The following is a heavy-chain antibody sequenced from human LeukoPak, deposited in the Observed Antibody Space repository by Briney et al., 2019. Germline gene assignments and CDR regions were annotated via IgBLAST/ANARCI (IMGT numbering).Heavy chain of an antibody. CDR2: ISGSGGST. V-gene: IGHV3-23*01. CDR1: GFTFSSYA. D-gene: IGHD5-18*01. J-gene: IGHJ4*02. Sequence: PGGSLRLSCAASGFTFSSYAMSWVRQAPGKGLEWVSTISGSGGSTYYADPVKGRFTISRDNSKNTLYLQMNSLRAEDTAVYYCARDKYSYGRGFDYWGQGTLVTVSS. CDR3: ARDKYSYGRGFDY.